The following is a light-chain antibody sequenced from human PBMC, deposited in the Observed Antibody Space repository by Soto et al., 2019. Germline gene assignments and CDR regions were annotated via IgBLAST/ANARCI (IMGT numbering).Light chain of an antibody. J-gene: IGKJ1*01. Sequence: EIVLTQSPATLSLSPGERATLSCRASQSISTYLAWYQQKPGQAPRLLMYDASSRATGIPARFGGSGSGTDFTLTISSLEPEDFAVYYCQQYGSSSWTFGQGTKVEIK. CDR2: DAS. CDR1: QSISTY. V-gene: IGKV3-11*01. CDR3: QQYGSSSWT.